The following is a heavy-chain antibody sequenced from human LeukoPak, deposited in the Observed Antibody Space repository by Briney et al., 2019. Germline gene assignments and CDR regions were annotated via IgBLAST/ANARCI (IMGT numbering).Heavy chain of an antibody. J-gene: IGHJ4*02. V-gene: IGHV4-39*07. CDR2: IFYSGST. Sequence: PSETLSLTCTVSSGSISTSNYYWGWVRQPPGKALEWIGNIFYSGSTYYSPSLKSRVTISLDTSRNQFSLKLNSVTAADTAVYYCARSSGYDLGYFDYWGQGTLVTVSS. D-gene: IGHD5-12*01. CDR1: SGSISTSNYY. CDR3: ARSSGYDLGYFDY.